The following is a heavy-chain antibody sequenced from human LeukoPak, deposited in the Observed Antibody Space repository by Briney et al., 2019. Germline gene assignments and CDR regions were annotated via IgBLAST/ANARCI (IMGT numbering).Heavy chain of an antibody. CDR2: IYSGGST. V-gene: IGHV3-53*01. CDR3: ARSMTTVTYFDY. Sequence: GGSLRLSCAASGFTVSSNYMSWVRQAPGKGLEWVSVIYSGGSTCYADSVKGRFTISRDNSKNTLYLQMNSLRAEDTAVYYCARSMTTVTYFDYWGQGTLVTVSS. CDR1: GFTVSSNY. J-gene: IGHJ4*02. D-gene: IGHD4-17*01.